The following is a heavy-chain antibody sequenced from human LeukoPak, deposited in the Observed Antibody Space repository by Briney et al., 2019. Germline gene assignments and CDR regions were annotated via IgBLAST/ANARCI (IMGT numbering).Heavy chain of an antibody. CDR1: GYTFTGYY. CDR3: ARDTTMITYWFDP. D-gene: IGHD5-18*01. V-gene: IGHV1-2*05. CDR2: INPNSGGT. Sequence: GASVKVSCKASGYTFTGYYMHWVRQAPGQGLEWMGRINPNSGGTNYGQKFQGRVHMTRDSSVSTAYMELKRLRSEEKGVYYCARDTTMITYWFDPWGQGTLVTVSS. J-gene: IGHJ5*02.